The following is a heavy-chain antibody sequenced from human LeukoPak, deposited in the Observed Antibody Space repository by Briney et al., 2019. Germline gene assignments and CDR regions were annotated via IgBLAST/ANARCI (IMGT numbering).Heavy chain of an antibody. CDR1: GFTFSSYA. D-gene: IGHD6-6*01. CDR2: IYSGGST. J-gene: IGHJ4*02. V-gene: IGHV3-53*01. CDR3: ARDEGTSYLSSFDY. Sequence: GGSLRLSCAASGFTFSSYAMSWVRQAPGKGLEWVSVIYSGGSTYYADSVKGRFTISRDNSKNTLYLQMNSLRAEDTAVYYCARDEGTSYLSSFDYWGQGTLVTVSS.